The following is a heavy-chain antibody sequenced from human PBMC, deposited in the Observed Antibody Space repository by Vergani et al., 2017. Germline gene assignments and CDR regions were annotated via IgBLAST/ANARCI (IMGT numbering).Heavy chain of an antibody. J-gene: IGHJ6*02. V-gene: IGHV1-69*12. D-gene: IGHD2-2*02. Sequence: QVQLVQSGAEVKKPGSSVKVSCKASGGTFSSYAISWVRQAPGQGLEWMGGIIPIFGTAHYAQKFQGRVTITADESTSTAYMELSSLRSEDTAVYYCARAGYCSSTSCYTDYYYGMDVWGQGTTVTVSS. CDR2: IIPIFGTA. CDR3: ARAGYCSSTSCYTDYYYGMDV. CDR1: GGTFSSYA.